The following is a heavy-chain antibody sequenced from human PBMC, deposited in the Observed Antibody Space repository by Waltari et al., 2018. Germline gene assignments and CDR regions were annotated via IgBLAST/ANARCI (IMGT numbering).Heavy chain of an antibody. CDR2: ISWDGGST. CDR3: AILEMATKGPFDY. V-gene: IGHV3-43*01. D-gene: IGHD5-12*01. Sequence: EVQLVESGGAVVQPGGSLRLSCAASGFTFDDYTMHWVRQAPGKGLEWVSLISWDGGSTYYADSVKGRFTISRDNSKNSLYLQMNSLRTEDTALYYCAILEMATKGPFDYWGQGTLVTVSS. J-gene: IGHJ4*02. CDR1: GFTFDDYT.